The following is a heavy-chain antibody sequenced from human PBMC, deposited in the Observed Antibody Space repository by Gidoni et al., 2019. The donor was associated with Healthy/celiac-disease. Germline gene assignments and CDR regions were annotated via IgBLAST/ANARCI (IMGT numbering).Heavy chain of an antibody. CDR2: ISGSSGST. J-gene: IGHJ2*01. CDR3: AKKGIQLGTWYWYFDL. V-gene: IGHV3-23*01. D-gene: IGHD5-18*01. Sequence: EVQLLESGGGLVQPGGSLRLSCAASGFTFCRDAMGWVRQAPGKGLEWVSAISGSSGSTYYADAVKGRFTISRDNSKNTLYLQMNILRAEDTAVYYCAKKGIQLGTWYWYFDLWGRGTLVTVSS. CDR1: GFTFCRDA.